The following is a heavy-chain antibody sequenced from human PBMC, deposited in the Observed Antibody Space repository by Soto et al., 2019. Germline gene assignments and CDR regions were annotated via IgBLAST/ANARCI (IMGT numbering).Heavy chain of an antibody. V-gene: IGHV3-30-3*01. CDR3: ARDDYGVPD. CDR2: ISYDKNNK. Sequence: QVQLVESGGGVVQPGRSLRLSCAASGFTFKKYHMHWVRQAPGKGLQWLAFISYDKNNKYYADSVKGRFTISRDNSKNTLYLQLNSLRPEDTAVYYCARDDYGVPDWGQGTLVTVSS. CDR1: GFTFKKYH. D-gene: IGHD4-17*01. J-gene: IGHJ4*02.